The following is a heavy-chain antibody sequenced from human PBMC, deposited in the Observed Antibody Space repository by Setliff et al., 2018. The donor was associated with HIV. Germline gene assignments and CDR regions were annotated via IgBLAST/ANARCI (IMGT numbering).Heavy chain of an antibody. CDR2: ISSTGSYI. D-gene: IGHD1-20*01. J-gene: IGHJ4*02. V-gene: IGHV3-11*03. Sequence: LEWISFISSTGSYITYADSVKVRFTVSRDNAENSLFLQMDGLRAEDTAIYYCASGIDPYTSTWVDSWGQGTLVTVSS. CDR3: ASGIDPYTSTWVDS.